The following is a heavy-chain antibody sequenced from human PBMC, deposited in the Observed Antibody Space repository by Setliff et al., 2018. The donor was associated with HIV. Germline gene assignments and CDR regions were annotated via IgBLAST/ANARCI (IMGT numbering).Heavy chain of an antibody. Sequence: KTSETLSLTCTVSGGSMNANHWSWVRQSPGKGPEWIAYVHVSGSNYFNPSLSSRVTISIDTSNNQFSLRLSSVTAADTAVYYCARTGYAFDVWGLGTMVTVSS. CDR3: ARTGYAFDV. J-gene: IGHJ3*01. CDR1: GGSMNANH. CDR2: VHVSGSN. V-gene: IGHV4-59*08.